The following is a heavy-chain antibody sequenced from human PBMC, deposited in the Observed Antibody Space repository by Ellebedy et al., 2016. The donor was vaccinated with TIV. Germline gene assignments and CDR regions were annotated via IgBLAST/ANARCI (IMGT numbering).Heavy chain of an antibody. Sequence: GESLKISCAASGFTFRSFALSWVRQAPGKGLEWVAAIRGIGAKTYYRVSVKGRFIISRDDSGSTLYLQMASLRAEDTAVYYWARDARIFFDGAGSHGALENWGQGTLVTVSS. CDR1: GFTFRSFA. D-gene: IGHD5-24*01. CDR2: IRGIGAKT. J-gene: IGHJ4*02. V-gene: IGHV3-23*01. CDR3: ARDARIFFDGAGSHGALEN.